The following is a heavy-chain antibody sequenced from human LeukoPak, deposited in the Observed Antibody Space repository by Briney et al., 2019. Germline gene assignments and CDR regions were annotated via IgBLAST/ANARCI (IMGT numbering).Heavy chain of an antibody. CDR3: ARDSNSGYDTVDY. J-gene: IGHJ4*02. Sequence: HPGGSLRLSCAASGFTFSNHGLHWVRQAPGKGLEWVAVIWYDGSNKYYADSVKGRLTISRDNSKNTLYLQMNSLRAEDTAVYYCARDSNSGYDTVDYWGQGTLVTVSS. CDR1: GFTFSNHG. D-gene: IGHD5-12*01. V-gene: IGHV3-33*08. CDR2: IWYDGSNK.